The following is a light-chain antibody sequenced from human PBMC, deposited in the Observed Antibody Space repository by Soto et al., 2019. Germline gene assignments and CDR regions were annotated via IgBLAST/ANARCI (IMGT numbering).Light chain of an antibody. Sequence: QSVLTQPPSVSGAPGQRVTTSCTGSSSNIGAGYDVHWYQQLPGTAPKLLIYGNSNRPSGVPDRFSGSKSGTSASLVITGLQAEDEADYYCQSYDSSLSGSVVFGGGTKLTVL. CDR3: QSYDSSLSGSVV. CDR1: SSNIGAGYD. V-gene: IGLV1-40*01. J-gene: IGLJ2*01. CDR2: GNS.